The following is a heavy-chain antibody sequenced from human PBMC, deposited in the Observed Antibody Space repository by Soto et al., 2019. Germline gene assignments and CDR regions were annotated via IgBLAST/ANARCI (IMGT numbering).Heavy chain of an antibody. CDR1: GGTFSSYA. D-gene: IGHD2-15*01. Sequence: QVQLVQSGAEVKKPGSSVKVSCKASGGTFSSYAISWVRQAPGHGIEWMGGIIPIFGTANYAQKFQGRVTITADESTSTAYMELSSLRSEDTAVYYCARERRYCSGGSCPYYFDYWGQGTLVTVSS. V-gene: IGHV1-69*01. CDR2: IIPIFGTA. J-gene: IGHJ4*02. CDR3: ARERRYCSGGSCPYYFDY.